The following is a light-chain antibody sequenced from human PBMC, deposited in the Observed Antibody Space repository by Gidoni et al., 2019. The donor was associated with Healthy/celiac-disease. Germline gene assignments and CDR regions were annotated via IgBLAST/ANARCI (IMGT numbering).Light chain of an antibody. CDR1: SSDVGGYNY. Sequence: QSALTQPASVSGSPGQSITISCTGTSSDVGGYNYLSWYQQHPGKATKLMIDEVSNRPSGVSNRFSGSKSGNTASLTISGLQAEDEADYYCSSYTSSSTLYVFGTGTKVTVL. J-gene: IGLJ1*01. CDR2: EVS. V-gene: IGLV2-14*01. CDR3: SSYTSSSTLYV.